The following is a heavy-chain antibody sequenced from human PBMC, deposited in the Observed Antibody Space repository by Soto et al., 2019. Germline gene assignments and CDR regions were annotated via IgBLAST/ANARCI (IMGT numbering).Heavy chain of an antibody. CDR1: GYSITSDFY. Sequence: PSATLSLTCLVSGYSITSDFYWGWIREPPGKGLEWIGSIYHSGTTYSDPSLRSRLTISVDTSKNQFSLMLSSVTAADTAVYYCARIGRESASYSWFDRWGQGALVTVSS. CDR3: ARIGRESASYSWFDR. D-gene: IGHD1-26*01. V-gene: IGHV4-38-2*01. J-gene: IGHJ5*02. CDR2: IYHSGTT.